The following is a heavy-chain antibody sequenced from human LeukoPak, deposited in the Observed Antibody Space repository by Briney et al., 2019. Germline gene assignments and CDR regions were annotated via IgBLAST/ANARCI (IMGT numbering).Heavy chain of an antibody. V-gene: IGHV1-18*01. J-gene: IGHJ6*02. Sequence: ASVKVSGKASGYNFNNFGFNWVRQAPGQGLEWVGWISGYNGNTKYAQKLQGRVTVTTDTSASTAYLDLRSLKSDDTAVYYCARSMGYFYYYAMDVWGQGTTVTVSS. CDR2: ISGYNGNT. D-gene: IGHD6-6*01. CDR3: ARSMGYFYYYAMDV. CDR1: GYNFNNFG.